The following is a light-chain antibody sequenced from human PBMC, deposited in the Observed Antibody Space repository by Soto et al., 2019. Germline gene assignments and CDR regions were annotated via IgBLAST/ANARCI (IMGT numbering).Light chain of an antibody. V-gene: IGKV3-20*01. CDR3: QQYDSSPRT. CDR2: GAS. J-gene: IGKJ1*01. Sequence: EIVLTQSPGTLSVSPGERSTLSCMSSQSFTSRSLAWYQQKPGLAPRLLISGASNRAAGIPDRFSGSGSGTDFTLTISRLEPEDFAVYYCQQYDSSPRTFGQGTKVDI. CDR1: QSFTSRS.